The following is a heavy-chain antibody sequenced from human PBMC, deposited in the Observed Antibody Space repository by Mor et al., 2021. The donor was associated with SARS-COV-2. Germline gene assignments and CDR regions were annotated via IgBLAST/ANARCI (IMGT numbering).Heavy chain of an antibody. CDR3: ASIYCSSGTCYYDY. CDR2: GST. D-gene: IGHD6-13*01. J-gene: IGHJ4*02. Sequence: GSTYYGDSIKGRFSTSKQNSQNTIYLHMDSLRVEDTAVYYCASIYCSSGTCYYDYWGQGTLVTVSS. V-gene: IGHV3-53*04.